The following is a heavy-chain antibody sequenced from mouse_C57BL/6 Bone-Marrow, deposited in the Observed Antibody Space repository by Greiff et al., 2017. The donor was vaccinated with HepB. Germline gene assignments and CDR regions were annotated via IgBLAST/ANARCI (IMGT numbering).Heavy chain of an antibody. D-gene: IGHD2-13*01. J-gene: IGHJ4*01. CDR2: ISYDGSN. CDR1: GYSITSGYY. V-gene: IGHV3-6*01. CDR3: ARGLLYYAMDY. Sequence: DVKLQESGPGLVKPSQSLSLTCSVTGYSITSGYYWNWIRQFPGNKLEWMGYISYDGSNNYNPSLKNRISITRDTSKNQFFLKLNSVTTEDTATYYCARGLLYYAMDYWGQGTSVTVSS.